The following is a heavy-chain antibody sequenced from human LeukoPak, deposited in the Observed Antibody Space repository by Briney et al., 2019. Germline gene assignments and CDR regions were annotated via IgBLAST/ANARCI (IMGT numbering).Heavy chain of an antibody. V-gene: IGHV3-23*01. CDR3: AKEKRFLEWLSPLDY. Sequence: GGSLRLSCAASGFTSSSYAMSWVRQAPGKGLEWVSAISGSGGSTYYADSVKGRFTISRDNSKNTLYLQMNSLRAEDTAVYYCAKEKRFLEWLSPLDYWGQGTLVTVSS. CDR1: GFTSSSYA. CDR2: ISGSGGST. D-gene: IGHD3-3*01. J-gene: IGHJ4*02.